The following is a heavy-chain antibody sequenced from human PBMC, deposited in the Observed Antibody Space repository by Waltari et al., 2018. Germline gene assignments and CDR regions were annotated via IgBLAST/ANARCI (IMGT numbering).Heavy chain of an antibody. CDR3: ATRHLLQGLVETAY. V-gene: IGHV1-3*01. CDR1: GYHFTTFA. J-gene: IGHJ4*02. Sequence: QVQVLQSGAEVKKPGASVKISCQVSGYHFTTFAVHWVRLAPGQKVEWLGWVNVGVGSTKTSQKFNDRLTFTKDTSATTVYMELRGLTSQDTAVYYCATRHLLQGLVETAYWGQGTQVNVST. D-gene: IGHD1-26*01. CDR2: VNVGVGST.